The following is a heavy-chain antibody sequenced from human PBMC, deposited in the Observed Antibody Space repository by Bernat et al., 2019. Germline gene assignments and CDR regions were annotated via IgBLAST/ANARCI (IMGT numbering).Heavy chain of an antibody. Sequence: EVQLLESGGGLVQPGGSLRLSCAASRFTFSSYAMNWVRQAPGKGLEWVAGIGTTISSGGSPYYADSVKGRFTISRDNSKNTLYLQMNSLRVEDTAIYYCAKDSRISGTTPSSFDNWGQGTLVTVSS. CDR2: TISSGGSP. V-gene: IGHV3-23*01. D-gene: IGHD1-14*01. CDR1: RFTFSSYA. CDR3: AKDSRISGTTPSSFDN. J-gene: IGHJ4*02.